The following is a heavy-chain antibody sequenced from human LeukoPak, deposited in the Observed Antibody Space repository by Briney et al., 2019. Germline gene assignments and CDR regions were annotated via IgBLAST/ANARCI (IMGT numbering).Heavy chain of an antibody. D-gene: IGHD5-18*01. CDR1: GGSFSGYY. Sequence: SPETLSLTCAVYGGSFSGYYWSWIRQPPGKGLEWIGEINHSGSTNYNPSLKSRVTISVDTSKNQFSLKLSSVTAADTAVYYCARGREEIQLWSFDYWGQGTLVTVSS. CDR3: ARGREEIQLWSFDY. J-gene: IGHJ4*02. V-gene: IGHV4-34*01. CDR2: INHSGST.